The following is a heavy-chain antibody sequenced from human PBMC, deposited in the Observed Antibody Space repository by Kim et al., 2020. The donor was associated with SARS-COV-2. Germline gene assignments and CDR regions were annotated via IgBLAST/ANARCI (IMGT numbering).Heavy chain of an antibody. CDR1: GYTFTGYY. CDR2: INPNSGGT. Sequence: ASVKVSCKASGYTFTGYYMHWVRQAPGQGLEWMGRINPNSGGTNYAQKFQGRVTMTRDTSISTAYMELSRLRSDDTAVYYCARDRGYYYGSGSAKGWEYYYYGMDVWGQGTTVTVSS. CDR3: ARDRGYYYGSGSAKGWEYYYYGMDV. J-gene: IGHJ6*02. V-gene: IGHV1-2*06. D-gene: IGHD3-10*01.